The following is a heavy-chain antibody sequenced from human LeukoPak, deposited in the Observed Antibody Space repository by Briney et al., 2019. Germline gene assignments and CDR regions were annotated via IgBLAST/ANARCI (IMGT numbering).Heavy chain of an antibody. CDR1: GFIFSSYA. V-gene: IGHV3-23*01. D-gene: IGHD3-22*01. CDR2: ISGSGAST. Sequence: GGSLRLSCAASGFIFSSYAMSWVRQAPGKGLEWVSAISGSGASTYYADPVKGRFTISRDNSKNTLYLQMNSLRAEDTAVYYCARDGEEESITMIVVVIEGDNAFDIWGQGTMVTVSS. CDR3: ARDGEEESITMIVVVIEGDNAFDI. J-gene: IGHJ3*02.